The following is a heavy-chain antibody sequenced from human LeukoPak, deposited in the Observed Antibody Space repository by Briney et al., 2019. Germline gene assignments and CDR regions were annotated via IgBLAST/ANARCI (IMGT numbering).Heavy chain of an antibody. CDR3: SRGLHNFDY. CDR2: IKLDGSEE. Sequence: PGGSLRLSCAASGFSFSTFWMTWVRQAPGKGLEWAANIKLDGSEEYYVDSVKGRFTISRDNGKNSLYLQMSSLRAEDTAVYYCSRGLHNFDYWGQGTLVTVSS. V-gene: IGHV3-7*04. J-gene: IGHJ4*02. CDR1: GFSFSTFW.